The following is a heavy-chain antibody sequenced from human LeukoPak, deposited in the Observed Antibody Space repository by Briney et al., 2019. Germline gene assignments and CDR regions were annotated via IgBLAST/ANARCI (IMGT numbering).Heavy chain of an antibody. CDR1: GYTFTGYY. Sequence: ASVKVSCKASGYTFTGYYMHWVRQAPGQGLEWMGWINPNSGGTNYAQKFQGRVTITADKSTSTAYMELSSLRSEDTAVYYCGRENRDAFDIWGQGTMVTVSS. CDR3: GRENRDAFDI. V-gene: IGHV1-2*02. CDR2: INPNSGGT. J-gene: IGHJ3*02.